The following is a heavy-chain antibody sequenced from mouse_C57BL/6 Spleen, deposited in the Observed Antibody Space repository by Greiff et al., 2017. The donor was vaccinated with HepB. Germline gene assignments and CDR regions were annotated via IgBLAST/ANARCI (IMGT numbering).Heavy chain of an antibody. Sequence: EVQLQESGGGLVKPGGSLKLSCAASGFTFSDYGMHWVRQAPEKGLEWVAYISSGSSTIYNADTVTGRFTISRDNAKNTLFLQMTSLRSEDTAMYYCARSDYDYDYYAMDYWGQGTSVTVSS. CDR3: ARSDYDYDYYAMDY. D-gene: IGHD2-4*01. J-gene: IGHJ4*01. CDR1: GFTFSDYG. CDR2: ISSGSSTI. V-gene: IGHV5-17*01.